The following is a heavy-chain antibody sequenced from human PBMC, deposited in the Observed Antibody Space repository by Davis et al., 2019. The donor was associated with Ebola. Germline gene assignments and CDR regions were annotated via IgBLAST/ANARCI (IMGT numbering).Heavy chain of an antibody. V-gene: IGHV3-74*01. CDR1: GFTFSSYW. Sequence: GESLKISCAASGFTFSSYWMHWVRQAPGKGLVWVSRINSDGSITSYVDSVKGRFTISRDNAKNTLYLQMNSLRAEDTAVYYCARVSCGGDCYSGSVYYFDYWGQGTLVTVSS. J-gene: IGHJ4*02. CDR2: INSDGSIT. CDR3: ARVSCGGDCYSGSVYYFDY. D-gene: IGHD2-21*01.